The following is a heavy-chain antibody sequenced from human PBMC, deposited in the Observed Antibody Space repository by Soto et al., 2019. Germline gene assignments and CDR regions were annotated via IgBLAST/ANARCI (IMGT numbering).Heavy chain of an antibody. J-gene: IGHJ5*02. CDR3: ARGIEMARIGWFDP. Sequence: PGEPLKISCKGSGYRFTSFWSGWVRQMPGKGLEWLGIIYPGDADIRYTPSFQGQVTMSADKSISTAYLQWSSLKASDTAIYYCARGIEMARIGWFDPWGQGTLVTVSS. V-gene: IGHV5-51*01. D-gene: IGHD5-12*01. CDR1: GYRFTSFW. CDR2: IYPGDADI.